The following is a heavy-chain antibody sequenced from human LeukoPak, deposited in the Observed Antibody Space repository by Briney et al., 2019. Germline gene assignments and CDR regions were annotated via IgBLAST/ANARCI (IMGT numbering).Heavy chain of an antibody. Sequence: GGSLRLSCETSGFTAGFTFSTSYMTWVHQAPGMGLEWVAEIGPDGSGPVYVDSVKGRFTISRDNAKNSLYLQMNSLRVEETAVYYCARDFSWRQFDYWGLGTLVTVSS. CDR3: ARDFSWRQFDY. CDR2: IGPDGSGP. V-gene: IGHV3-7*01. CDR1: GFTAGFTFSTSY. J-gene: IGHJ4*02.